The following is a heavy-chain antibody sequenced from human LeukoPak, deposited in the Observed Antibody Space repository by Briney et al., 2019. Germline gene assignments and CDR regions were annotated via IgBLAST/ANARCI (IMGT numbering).Heavy chain of an antibody. D-gene: IGHD3-10*01. CDR1: GFTFSSYG. CDR2: IRYDGSNK. V-gene: IGHV3-30*02. J-gene: IGHJ4*02. CDR3: AKDWARMVRGYFDY. Sequence: GGSLRLSCAASGFTFSSYGMHWVRQAPGKGLEWVAFIRYDGSNKYYADSVKGRFTISRDNSKNTLYLQMNSLRAEDTAVYYCAKDWARMVRGYFDYWGQGTLVTVSS.